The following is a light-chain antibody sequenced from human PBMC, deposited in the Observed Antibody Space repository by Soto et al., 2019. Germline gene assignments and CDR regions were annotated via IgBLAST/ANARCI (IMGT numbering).Light chain of an antibody. J-gene: IGLJ2*01. CDR1: RGHSDYG. CDR2: INRDGSH. CDR3: QTWDTVVV. Sequence: QSVLTQSPSASASMGASVKLTCTLSRGHSDYGIAWHQQQPDKGPRYLLKINRDGSHNKGDGIPDRFSGSSSGAERYLIISSLQSDDEADYYCQTWDTVVVFGGWTKRTVL. V-gene: IGLV4-69*01.